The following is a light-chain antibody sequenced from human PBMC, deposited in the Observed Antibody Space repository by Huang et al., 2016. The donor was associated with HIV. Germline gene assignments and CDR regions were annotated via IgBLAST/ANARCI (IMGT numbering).Light chain of an antibody. V-gene: IGKV1-39*01. J-gene: IGKJ2*01. CDR3: QQNHISPPYT. Sequence: DIRMTQSPSSLSASIGDRVTITCRASQSISTYLNWYQQKPGKAPKVLIYAASNLQRGVPSRFSGSGSGTDVTLTISSLQPEDIATYFCQQNHISPPYTFGQGTKVEIK. CDR1: QSISTY. CDR2: AAS.